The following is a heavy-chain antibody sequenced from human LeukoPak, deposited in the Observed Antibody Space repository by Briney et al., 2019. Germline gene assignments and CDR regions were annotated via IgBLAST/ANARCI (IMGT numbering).Heavy chain of an antibody. J-gene: IGHJ4*02. CDR2: IYYSGST. D-gene: IGHD2-21*02. V-gene: IGHV4-59*12. CDR1: GGSISSYY. Sequence: PSETLSLTCTVSGGSISSYYWSWIRQPPGKGLEWIGYIYYSGSTNYNPSLKSRVTISVDTSKNQFSLKLSSVTAADTAVYYCARDLPSPCGGDCYLDYFDYWGQGTLVTVSS. CDR3: ARDLPSPCGGDCYLDYFDY.